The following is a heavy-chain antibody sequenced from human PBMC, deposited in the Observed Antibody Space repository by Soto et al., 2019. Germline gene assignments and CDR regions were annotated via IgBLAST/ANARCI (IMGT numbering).Heavy chain of an antibody. D-gene: IGHD3-22*01. CDR2: ISYDGSNK. CDR1: GFTFSSYG. Sequence: GGSLRLSCAASGFTFSSYGMHWVRQAPGKGLEWVAVISYDGSNKYYADSVKGRFTISRDNSKNTLYLQMNSLRAEDTAVYYCAKTDYYDSSGPYYFDYWGQGTPVTVSS. CDR3: AKTDYYDSSGPYYFDY. V-gene: IGHV3-30*18. J-gene: IGHJ4*02.